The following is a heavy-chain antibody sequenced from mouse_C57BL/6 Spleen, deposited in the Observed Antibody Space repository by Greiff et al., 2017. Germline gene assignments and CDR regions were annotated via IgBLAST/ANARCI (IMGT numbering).Heavy chain of an antibody. V-gene: IGHV3-6*01. CDR3: ARASYYGSSYDAMDY. Sequence: EVKLMESGPGLVKPSQSLSLTCSVTGYSITSGYYWNWIRQFPGNKLEWMGYISYDGSNNYNPSLKNRISITRDTSKNQFFLKLNSVTTEDTATYYCARASYYGSSYDAMDYWGQGTSVTVSS. D-gene: IGHD1-1*01. CDR1: GYSITSGYY. J-gene: IGHJ4*01. CDR2: ISYDGSN.